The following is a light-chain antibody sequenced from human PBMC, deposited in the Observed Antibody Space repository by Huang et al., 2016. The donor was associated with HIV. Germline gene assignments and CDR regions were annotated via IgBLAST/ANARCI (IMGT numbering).Light chain of an antibody. CDR1: QSLLHNNGYDY. Sequence: IVMTQSPLSLPVTPGEPASISCRSSQSLLHNNGYDYLDWYLQKPGQSPQLLIYLGSNRASGVPDRFSGSGSGTEFTLRISRVEAEDVGIYYCMQALQTPFTFGGGSKVEIK. V-gene: IGKV2-28*01. J-gene: IGKJ4*01. CDR2: LGS. CDR3: MQALQTPFT.